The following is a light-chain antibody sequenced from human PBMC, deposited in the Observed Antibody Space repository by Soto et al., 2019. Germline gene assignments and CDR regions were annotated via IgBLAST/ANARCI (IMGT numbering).Light chain of an antibody. CDR2: GVT. J-gene: IGLJ1*01. CDR1: SSDVGGYNY. V-gene: IGLV2-14*01. CDR3: FSHRSGDSHV. Sequence: QSVLTQPASVSGSPGQSITISCTGTSSDVGGYNYVSWYQQYPGKAPKLMIYGVTNRPSGVSNRCSGSKTGNTASLTISGLQAEDEAYYYCFSHRSGDSHVFGTGTKLTVL.